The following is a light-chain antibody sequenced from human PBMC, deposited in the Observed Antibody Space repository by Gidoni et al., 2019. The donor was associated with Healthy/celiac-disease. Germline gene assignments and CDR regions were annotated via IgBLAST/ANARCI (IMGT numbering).Light chain of an antibody. Sequence: PATLSVSTGERDTLSCRASQSVSSYLAWYQQKPGQAPRLLIYDASNRATGIPARFSGSGSGTDFTLTSSSLEPEDFAVYYCQQRSNWPWTFGGGTKVEIK. J-gene: IGKJ4*02. CDR3: QQRSNWPWT. CDR1: QSVSSY. V-gene: IGKV3-11*01. CDR2: DAS.